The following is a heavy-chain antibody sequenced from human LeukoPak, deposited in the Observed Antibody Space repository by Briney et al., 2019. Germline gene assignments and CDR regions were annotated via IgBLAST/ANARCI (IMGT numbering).Heavy chain of an antibody. CDR1: GGSISGGGYY. V-gene: IGHV4-31*03. Sequence: SQTLSLTCTVSGGSISGGGYYWSWIRQHPGKGLEWIGYIYYSGSTYYNPSLKSRVTISVDTPKNQFSLKLSSVTAADTAVYYCARESPAICFDYWGQGTLVTVSS. CDR2: IYYSGST. J-gene: IGHJ4*02. CDR3: ARESPAICFDY. D-gene: IGHD2-2*01.